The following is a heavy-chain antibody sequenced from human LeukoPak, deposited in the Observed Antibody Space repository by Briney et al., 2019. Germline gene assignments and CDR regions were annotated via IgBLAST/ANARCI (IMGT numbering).Heavy chain of an antibody. Sequence: PWETLSLTCAVYGGPFSGYYWSWIRQPPGKGLEWIGEINHSGSANYNPSLKSRVTISVDMSKNQFSLKLSSVTAADTAVYYCARARGDYYDSSGYYSAFDYWGQGTLVTVSS. CDR3: ARARGDYYDSSGYYSAFDY. D-gene: IGHD3-22*01. CDR1: GGPFSGYY. CDR2: INHSGSA. V-gene: IGHV4-34*01. J-gene: IGHJ4*02.